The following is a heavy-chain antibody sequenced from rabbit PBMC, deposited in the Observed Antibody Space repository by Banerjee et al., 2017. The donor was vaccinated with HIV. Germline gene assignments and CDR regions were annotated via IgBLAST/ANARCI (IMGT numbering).Heavy chain of an antibody. D-gene: IGHD6-1*01. J-gene: IGHJ4*01. CDR1: GFSFSSSSY. CDR3: ARDSYGAYAVYGYAYRTYYFNL. CDR2: IYAGSSGST. V-gene: IGHV1S45*01. Sequence: QEQLEESGGDLVKPEGSLTLTCTASGFSFSSSSYMCWVRQAPGKGLEWIACIYAGSSGSTYYASWAKGRFTISKTSSTTVTLQMTSLTAADTATYFCARDSYGAYAVYGYAYRTYYFNLWGPGTLVTVS.